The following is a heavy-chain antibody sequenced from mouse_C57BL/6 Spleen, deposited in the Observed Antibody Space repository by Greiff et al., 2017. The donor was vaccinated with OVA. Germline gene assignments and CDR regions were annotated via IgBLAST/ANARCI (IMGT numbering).Heavy chain of an antibody. Sequence: VKLMESGAELARPGASVKLSCKASGYTFTSYGISWVKQRTGQGLEWIGEIYPRSGNTYYNEKFKGKATLTADKSSSTAYMELRSLTSEDSAVYFCARDYYGSKNAMDYWGQGTSVTVSS. CDR1: GYTFTSYG. J-gene: IGHJ4*01. CDR2: IYPRSGNT. V-gene: IGHV1-81*01. CDR3: ARDYYGSKNAMDY. D-gene: IGHD1-1*01.